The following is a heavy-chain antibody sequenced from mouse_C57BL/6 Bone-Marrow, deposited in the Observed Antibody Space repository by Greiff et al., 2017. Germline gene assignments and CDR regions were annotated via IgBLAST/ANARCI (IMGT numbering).Heavy chain of an antibody. J-gene: IGHJ4*01. V-gene: IGHV1-81*01. CDR3: ASLRYYGSRLDD. D-gene: IGHD1-1*01. CDR2: IYPRSGNT. CDR1: GYTFTSYG. Sequence: QVQLQQSGAELARPGASVKLSCKASGYTFTSYGISWVKQRPGQGLAWIGEIYPRSGNTYYNEKFKGKATLTADKSSSTAYMELRSLTSEDSAVYFCASLRYYGSRLDDWGQGTSVTGSS.